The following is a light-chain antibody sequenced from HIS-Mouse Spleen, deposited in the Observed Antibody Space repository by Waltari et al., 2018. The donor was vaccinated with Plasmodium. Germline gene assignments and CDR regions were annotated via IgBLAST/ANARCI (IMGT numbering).Light chain of an antibody. J-gene: IGLJ3*02. CDR1: ALPKKY. CDR3: YSTDSSGNHRV. CDR2: EDS. Sequence: SYELTQPPSVSVSPGQTARITCSGDALPKKYWYQKKSGQAPVLVSYEDSKRPSGIPERFSGSSSGTMATLTISGAQVEDEADYYCYSTDSSGNHRVFGGGTKLTVL. V-gene: IGLV3-10*01.